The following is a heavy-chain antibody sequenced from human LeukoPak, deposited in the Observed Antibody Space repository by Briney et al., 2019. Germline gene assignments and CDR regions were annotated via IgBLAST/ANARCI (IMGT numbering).Heavy chain of an antibody. CDR1: GYTFTSYY. Sequence: GASVKVSCKASGYTFTSYYMHWVRQAPGQGLEWMGIINPSGGSTSYAQKFQGRVTMTRDMSTSTVYMELSSLRSEDTAVYYCARIYQPLPEQPNCWFDPWGQGTLVTVSS. CDR3: ARIYQPLPEQPNCWFDP. D-gene: IGHD1/OR15-1a*01. J-gene: IGHJ5*02. CDR2: INPSGGST. V-gene: IGHV1-46*01.